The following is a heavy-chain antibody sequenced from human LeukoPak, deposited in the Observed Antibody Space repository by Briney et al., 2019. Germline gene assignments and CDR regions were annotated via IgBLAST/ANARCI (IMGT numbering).Heavy chain of an antibody. Sequence: ASVKVSCKASGYTFTSYDINWVRQATGQGLEWMGGIIPIFGAPTYAQKFHDRVTITTDESTSTTYMEVSSLRSEDTAVYYCASGHDFPLGYFDYWGQGALVTVSS. J-gene: IGHJ4*02. D-gene: IGHD3-3*01. CDR2: IIPIFGAP. CDR3: ASGHDFPLGYFDY. CDR1: GYTFTSYD. V-gene: IGHV1-69*05.